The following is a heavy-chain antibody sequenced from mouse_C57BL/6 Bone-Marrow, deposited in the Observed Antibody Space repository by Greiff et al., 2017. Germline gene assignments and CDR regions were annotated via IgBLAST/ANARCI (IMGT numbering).Heavy chain of an antibody. CDR2: IDPEDGET. CDR1: GFNIKDYY. J-gene: IGHJ3*01. Sequence: EVQLQQSGAELVKPGASVKLSCTASGFNIKDYYMHWVKQRTEQGLEWIGRIDPEDGETKYAPKFPGKATITADTSSNTAYLQLSSLTSEDTAVYYGARDSRGAWFAYWGQGTLVTVSA. CDR3: ARDSRGAWFAY. V-gene: IGHV14-2*01. D-gene: IGHD3-2*01.